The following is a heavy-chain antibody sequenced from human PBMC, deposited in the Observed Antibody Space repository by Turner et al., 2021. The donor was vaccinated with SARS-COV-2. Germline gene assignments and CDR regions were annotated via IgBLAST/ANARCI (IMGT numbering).Heavy chain of an antibody. J-gene: IGHJ4*02. D-gene: IGHD1-20*01. Sequence: EVQLVESGGGLVQPGRSLRLSCAASGFTFDDYAMHWGRQAPGKGPEWVSGISWNSGSIGYADSVKGRFTISRDNAKNSLYLQMNSLRAEDTALYYCAKDRWYNWNYFDYWGQGTLVTVSS. CDR2: ISWNSGSI. V-gene: IGHV3-9*01. CDR3: AKDRWYNWNYFDY. CDR1: GFTFDDYA.